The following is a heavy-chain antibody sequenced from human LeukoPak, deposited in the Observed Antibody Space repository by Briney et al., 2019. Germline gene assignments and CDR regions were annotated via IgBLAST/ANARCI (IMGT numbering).Heavy chain of an antibody. CDR3: ARDLYCSSTSCTRMPS. J-gene: IGHJ5*02. CDR1: GGTFSSYT. Sequence: SVKVPCKASGGTFSSYTISWVRQAPGQGLEWMGRIIPILGIANYAQKFQGRVTITADKSTSTAYMELSSLRSEDTAVYYCARDLYCSSTSCTRMPSWGQGTLVTVSS. D-gene: IGHD2-2*01. CDR2: IIPILGIA. V-gene: IGHV1-69*04.